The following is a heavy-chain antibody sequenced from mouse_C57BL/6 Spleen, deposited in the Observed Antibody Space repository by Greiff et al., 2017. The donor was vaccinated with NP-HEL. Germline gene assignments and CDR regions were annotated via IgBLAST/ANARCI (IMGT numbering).Heavy chain of an antibody. CDR2: ILPGSGST. CDR1: GYTFTGYW. Sequence: VQLQESGAELMKPGASVKLSCKATGYTFTGYWIEWVKQRPGHGLEWIGEILPGSGSTNYIEKFKGKATFTADTSSNTAYMQLSSLTTEDSAIYYCAKSAHYYGSSHWYFDGWGTGTTVTVSS. D-gene: IGHD1-1*01. CDR3: AKSAHYYGSSHWYFDG. V-gene: IGHV1-9*01. J-gene: IGHJ1*03.